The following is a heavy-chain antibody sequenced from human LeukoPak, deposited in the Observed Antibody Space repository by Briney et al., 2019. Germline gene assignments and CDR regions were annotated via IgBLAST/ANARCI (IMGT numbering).Heavy chain of an antibody. Sequence: SETLSLTCTVSGGSISSSSNYWGWIRQPPGKGLEWIGSIYYSGSTHYNASLKSRVTISIDTSENQFSLKLTSVTAADTAVYYCARGDVFDIWGQGTLVTVSS. CDR1: GGSISSSSNY. CDR3: ARGDVFDI. CDR2: IYYSGST. V-gene: IGHV4-39*07. J-gene: IGHJ3*02.